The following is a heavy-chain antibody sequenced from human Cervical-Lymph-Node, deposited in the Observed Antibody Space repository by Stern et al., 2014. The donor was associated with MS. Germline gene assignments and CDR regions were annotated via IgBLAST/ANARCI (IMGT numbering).Heavy chain of an antibody. Sequence: ESGPALVKPTQTLTLTCTFSGFSLTTTGMCGSWIRQPPGKALEXLGIIDWDDDKYYNTSLKTRLSISSDTSKNQVVLTLTDVAPVDSATYYCARVLAAGAFYYFGMDVWGQGTTVTVSS. CDR2: IDWDDDK. J-gene: IGHJ6*02. CDR3: ARVLAAGAFYYFGMDV. V-gene: IGHV2-70*01. D-gene: IGHD6-25*01. CDR1: GFSLTTTGMC.